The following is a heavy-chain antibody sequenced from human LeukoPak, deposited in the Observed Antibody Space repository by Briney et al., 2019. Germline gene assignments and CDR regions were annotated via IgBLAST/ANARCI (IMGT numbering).Heavy chain of an antibody. CDR2: ISGSGDST. V-gene: IGHV3-23*01. Sequence: GGSLRLSCAVSGFTFSSYSMSWVRQAPGKGLEWVSAISGSGDSTYYADSVKGRFTISRDNSKNTLYLQMNSLRVEDTAVYYCAKGHGWEASYYYYYMDVWGKGTTVTISS. CDR1: GFTFSSYS. CDR3: AKGHGWEASYYYYYMDV. J-gene: IGHJ6*03. D-gene: IGHD1-26*01.